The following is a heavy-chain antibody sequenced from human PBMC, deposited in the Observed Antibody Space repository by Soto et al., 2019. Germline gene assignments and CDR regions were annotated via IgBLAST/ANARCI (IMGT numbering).Heavy chain of an antibody. CDR1: GCSISSGGYY. CDR2: IYYSGST. Sequence: PSETLSLTCTVSGCSISSGGYYWSWIRQHPGKGLEWIGYIYYSGSTYYNPSLKSRVTISVDTSKNQFSLKLSSVTAADTAVYYCARIPDYVALDYWGQGTLVTVSS. J-gene: IGHJ4*02. CDR3: ARIPDYVALDY. D-gene: IGHD3-10*02. V-gene: IGHV4-31*03.